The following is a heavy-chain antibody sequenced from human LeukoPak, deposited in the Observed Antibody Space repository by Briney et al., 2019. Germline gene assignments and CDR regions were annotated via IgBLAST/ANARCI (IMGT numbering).Heavy chain of an antibody. V-gene: IGHV4-39*01. J-gene: IGHJ5*02. CDR2: IYYSGST. D-gene: IGHD1-26*01. CDR1: GGSISSSGYY. Sequence: PSETLSLTCTVSGGSISSSGYYWGWIRQPPGKGLEWIASIYYSGSTYYNPSLRSRVTISVDTSKNQLSLKLSSLTAADTAVYYCAGHEYSGSYYGLSWFDPWGQGTLVTVSS. CDR3: AGHEYSGSYYGLSWFDP.